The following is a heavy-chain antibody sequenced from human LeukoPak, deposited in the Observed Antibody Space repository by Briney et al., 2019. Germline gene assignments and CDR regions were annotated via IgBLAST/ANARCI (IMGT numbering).Heavy chain of an antibody. D-gene: IGHD4-17*01. CDR2: ISASNGNT. Sequence: ASVNLSCKASGYAFTSYGNSRMRQAPGQGLGWMGWISASNGNTYNDQELQGRGTMTTDRYTATASMEQRSMRSDAAATAYCARVGSVDYGDYEPDYYMDVWGKGRTVTVSS. CDR3: ARVGSVDYGDYEPDYYMDV. CDR1: GYAFTSYG. J-gene: IGHJ6*03. V-gene: IGHV1-18*01.